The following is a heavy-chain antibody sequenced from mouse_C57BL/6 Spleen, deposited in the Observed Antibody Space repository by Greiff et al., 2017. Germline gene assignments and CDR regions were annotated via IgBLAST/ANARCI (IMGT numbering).Heavy chain of an antibody. CDR3: ARGRYSNYVYNAMDY. CDR2: IRPNSGST. Sequence: QVQLQQPGAELVKPGASVKLSCKASGYTFTSYWMHWVKQRPGQGLEWIGMIRPNSGSTNSNEKFKSKATLTVAKSSSTAYMQLRSLASGDAAVYYCARGRYSNYVYNAMDYWGQGTSVTVSS. D-gene: IGHD2-5*01. V-gene: IGHV1-64*01. CDR1: GYTFTSYW. J-gene: IGHJ4*01.